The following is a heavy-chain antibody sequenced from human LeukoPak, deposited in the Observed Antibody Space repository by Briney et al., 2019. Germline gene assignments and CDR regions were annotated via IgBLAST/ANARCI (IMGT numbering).Heavy chain of an antibody. CDR2: INPNSGDT. CDR1: GYSFTVYF. V-gene: IGHV1-2*02. D-gene: IGHD3-16*01. Sequence: ASVNVSCTASGYSFTVYFMQWVRQAPGQGLEWMGWINPNSGDTNYAQKFQGKVTITSDTSISTAYMELSRLRSDDAAVYYCARRFYYAMDVWGQGTTVTVSS. J-gene: IGHJ6*02. CDR3: ARRFYYAMDV.